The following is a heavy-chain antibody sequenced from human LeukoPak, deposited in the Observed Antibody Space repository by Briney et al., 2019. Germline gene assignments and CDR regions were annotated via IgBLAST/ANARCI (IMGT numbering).Heavy chain of an antibody. V-gene: IGHV4-59*01. CDR2: IYYSGST. Sequence: KSSETLSLTCTVSGGSISSYYWSWIRQPPGKGLEWIGYIYYSGSTNYNPSLKSRVTISVDTSKNQFSLKLSSVTAADTAVYYCARDTNRNDFGARAFGIWGQGTMVTVSS. J-gene: IGHJ3*02. CDR3: ARDTNRNDFGARAFGI. CDR1: GGSISSYY. D-gene: IGHD1-1*01.